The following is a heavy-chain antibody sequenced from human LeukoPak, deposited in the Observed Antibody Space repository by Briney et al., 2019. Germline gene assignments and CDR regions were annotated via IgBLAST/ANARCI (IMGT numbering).Heavy chain of an antibody. V-gene: IGHV1-18*01. J-gene: IGHJ4*02. D-gene: IGHD6-19*01. CDR1: GYTFTSYG. CDR3: ARDQGTVLGKDY. CDR2: ISAYNGNT. Sequence: GASVKVSCKAFGYTFTSYGVSWVRQAPGQGLEWMGWISAYNGNTNYAQELQGRITMTTDTSTTTAYMELRSLRSDDTAVYYCARDQGTVLGKDYWGQGTLVTVSS.